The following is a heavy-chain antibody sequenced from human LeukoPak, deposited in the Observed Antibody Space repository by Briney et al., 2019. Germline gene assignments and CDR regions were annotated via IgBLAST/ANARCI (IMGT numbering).Heavy chain of an antibody. CDR1: GFTVSSNF. J-gene: IGHJ6*02. CDR3: AKSLGGDYYYYGMDV. V-gene: IGHV3-23*01. D-gene: IGHD7-27*01. CDR2: IRVSGGST. Sequence: GGSLRLSCAASGFTVSSNFMAWVRQAPGKGLEWVSGIRVSGGSTYYADPVKGRFTISRDNSKNTLYLQMNSLRAEDTAVYYCAKSLGGDYYYYGMDVWGQGTTVTVSS.